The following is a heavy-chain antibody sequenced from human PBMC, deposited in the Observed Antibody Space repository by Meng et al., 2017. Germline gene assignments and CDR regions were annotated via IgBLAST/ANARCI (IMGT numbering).Heavy chain of an antibody. D-gene: IGHD3-10*01. Sequence: SETLSLTCTVSGGPISSYYWSWIRQPPGKGLEWIGYIYYSGSTNYNPSLKSRVTISVDTSKNQFSLKLSSVTAADTAVHYCARASGYYGSGSYYNDNDAFDIWGQGTMVTVSS. J-gene: IGHJ3*02. CDR2: IYYSGST. V-gene: IGHV4-59*01. CDR1: GGPISSYY. CDR3: ARASGYYGSGSYYNDNDAFDI.